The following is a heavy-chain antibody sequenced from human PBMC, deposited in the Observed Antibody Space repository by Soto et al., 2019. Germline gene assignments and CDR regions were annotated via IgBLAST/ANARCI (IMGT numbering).Heavy chain of an antibody. CDR1: ALTFSRYW. J-gene: IGHJ4*02. D-gene: IGHD6-19*01. CDR3: ARGGASGWFSDN. V-gene: IGHV3-7*04. CDR2: INQDGSEK. Sequence: GSLRLSCGASALTFSRYWMTWVRQAPGKGLEWVANINQDGSEKHYVDSVKGRFTISRDNAKNSLYLQMNSLRAEDTAVYYCARGGASGWFSDNWGQGALVTVSS.